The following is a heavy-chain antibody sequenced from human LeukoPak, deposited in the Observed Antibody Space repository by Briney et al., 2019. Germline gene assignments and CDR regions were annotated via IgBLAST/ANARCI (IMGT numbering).Heavy chain of an antibody. J-gene: IGHJ5*02. CDR3: ASTVFGVTYNWLDP. CDR1: GASISSGSYF. CDR2: FHTSEGT. Sequence: TLSLTCTVSGASISSGSYFWAWVRQPAGKALEWIGRFHTSEGTNYNPSLESRATVSVDTSKNQFSLQLTSVTAADTAVYYCASTVFGVTYNWLDPWGQGTLVTVSS. D-gene: IGHD3-3*01. V-gene: IGHV4-61*02.